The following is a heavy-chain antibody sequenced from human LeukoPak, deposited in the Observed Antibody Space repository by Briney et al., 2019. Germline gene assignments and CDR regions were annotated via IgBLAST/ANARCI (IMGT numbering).Heavy chain of an antibody. J-gene: IGHJ5*02. D-gene: IGHD6-19*01. CDR2: ISSSSSTI. CDR1: GFTFSSYS. CDR3: ARDRQPGGDKWLGNWFDP. Sequence: GGSLRLSCAASGFTFSSYSMNWVRQAPGKGLEWVSHISSSSSTIYYADSVKGRFTISRDNAKNSLYLQMNSLRAEDTAVYYCARDRQPGGDKWLGNWFDPWGQGTLVTVSS. V-gene: IGHV3-48*04.